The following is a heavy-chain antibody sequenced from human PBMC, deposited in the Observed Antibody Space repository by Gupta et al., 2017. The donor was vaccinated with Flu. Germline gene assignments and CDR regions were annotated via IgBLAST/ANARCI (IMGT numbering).Heavy chain of an antibody. J-gene: IGHJ6*02. CDR3: AKDWQWNYNKCRMNV. V-gene: IGHV3-30*18. Sequence: YGAAYAFSFRNYGMHWVRQAPGKGLAWVAVTSYDGRSKDYADSVKCRFTISRDNSKNTMYLQMNSLRTEDTAVYHCAKDWQWNYNKCRMNVWGQGTTVTVSS. CDR1: AFSFRNYG. D-gene: IGHD1-7*01. CDR2: TSYDGRSK.